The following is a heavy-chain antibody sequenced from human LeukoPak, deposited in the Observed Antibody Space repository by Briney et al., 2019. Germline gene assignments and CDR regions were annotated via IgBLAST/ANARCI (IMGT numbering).Heavy chain of an antibody. D-gene: IGHD6-13*01. CDR1: GYTFTVYY. CDR3: ARGQAAPGYYYMDV. V-gene: IGHV1-2*02. Sequence: GESLKISCKASGYTFTVYYMHWVRQAPGQGLEWMGWINPNSGGTNYAQKFQGRVTMTRDTSISTAYMELSRLRSDDTAVYYCARGQAAPGYYYMDVWGKGTTVTVSS. CDR2: INPNSGGT. J-gene: IGHJ6*03.